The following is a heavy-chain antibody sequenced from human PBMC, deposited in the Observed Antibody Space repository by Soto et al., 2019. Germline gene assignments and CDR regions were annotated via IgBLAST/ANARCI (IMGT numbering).Heavy chain of an antibody. J-gene: IGHJ6*02. Sequence: GASVKVSFKASGCTFSSYAISWVRQAPGQGLEWMGGIIPIFGTANYAQKFQGRVTITADESTSTAYMELSSLRSEDTAVYYCARDTRYYDFWSGPVTLYYYGMDVWGQGTTVTVSS. CDR3: ARDTRYYDFWSGPVTLYYYGMDV. CDR1: GCTFSSYA. V-gene: IGHV1-69*13. D-gene: IGHD3-3*01. CDR2: IIPIFGTA.